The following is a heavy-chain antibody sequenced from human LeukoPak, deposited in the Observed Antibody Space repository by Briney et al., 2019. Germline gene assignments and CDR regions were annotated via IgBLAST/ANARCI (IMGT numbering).Heavy chain of an antibody. V-gene: IGHV3-48*03. D-gene: IGHD2-2*01. CDR2: ISSSGDNT. J-gene: IGHJ5*02. CDR3: VGPTCLRGGYCSTNP. Sequence: PGGSLRLSCSASGFTFSSYAMHWVRQAPGKGLEWVSYISSSGDNTIHADSVKGRFTISRDNAKNSLYLQMNSLRDEDTAVYYCVGPTCLRGGYCSTNPWGQGTLVTVSS. CDR1: GFTFSSYA.